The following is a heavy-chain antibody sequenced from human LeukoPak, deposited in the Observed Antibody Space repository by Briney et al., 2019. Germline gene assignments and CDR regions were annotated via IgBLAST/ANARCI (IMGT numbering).Heavy chain of an antibody. V-gene: IGHV3-7*05. Sequence: GGSLRLSCAASGFTFSTFWMTWVRQAPGKGLEWVAHIKQDGSEIYYVDSVKGRFTVSRDNARNSLYLQMNSLRAEDTAVYYCARSGMAVAAAPWDWGQGTLVTVSS. D-gene: IGHD6-19*01. CDR3: ARSGMAVAAAPWD. CDR2: IKQDGSEI. CDR1: GFTFSTFW. J-gene: IGHJ4*02.